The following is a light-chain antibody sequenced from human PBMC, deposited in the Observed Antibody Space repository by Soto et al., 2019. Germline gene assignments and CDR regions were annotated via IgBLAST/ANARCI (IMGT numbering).Light chain of an antibody. CDR1: QSLGIY. V-gene: IGKV3-11*01. CDR3: QQRSNWPRFFT. Sequence: EIVLTQSPATLSLSPGERATLSCRASQSLGIYLAWYQQKPGEAPRLLIYDASNRATGIPARFSGSGSGTDFTLTIDSLEPEDFAIYYCQQRSNWPRFFTFGPGTKVDIK. J-gene: IGKJ3*01. CDR2: DAS.